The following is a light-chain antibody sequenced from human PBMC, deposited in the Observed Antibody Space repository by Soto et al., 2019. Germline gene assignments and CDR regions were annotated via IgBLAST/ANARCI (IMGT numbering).Light chain of an antibody. J-gene: IGKJ5*01. Sequence: EIVLTQSPCTLSLSPGERATLSCRASQSFRGLLAWYQQKPGQAPRLLIYDAYNRATGIPPRFSGSGSGTDFTLTISSLEPEDSAVYYCQQRHRWPITFGQGTRLEIK. CDR2: DAY. CDR1: QSFRGL. V-gene: IGKV3-11*01. CDR3: QQRHRWPIT.